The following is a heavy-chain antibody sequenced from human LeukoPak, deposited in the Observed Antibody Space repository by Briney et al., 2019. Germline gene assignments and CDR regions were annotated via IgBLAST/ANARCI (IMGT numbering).Heavy chain of an antibody. Sequence: GRSLRLSCAASGFAFDVYAMHWVRQAPGKGLEWVSRISWISGIIDYADSVKGRFTISRDNSKNTLYLQMNSLKPEDTAVCYCAKSHQLLSDWGQGTLVTVSS. CDR2: ISWISGII. D-gene: IGHD2-2*01. CDR3: AKSHQLLSD. V-gene: IGHV3-9*01. J-gene: IGHJ4*02. CDR1: GFAFDVYA.